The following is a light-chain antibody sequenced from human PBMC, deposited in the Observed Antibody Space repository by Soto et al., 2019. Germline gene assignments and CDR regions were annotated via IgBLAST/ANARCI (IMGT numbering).Light chain of an antibody. V-gene: IGLV1-44*01. J-gene: IGLJ2*01. CDR3: ATRDDSLNGPV. CDR2: SNS. CDR1: SSNIGSNA. Sequence: QSVLTQPPSASATPGQRVTISCSGSSSNIGSNAVNWFQQFPGTAPKLLIYSNSQRPSGVPDRFSGSKSGTSASLAISGLQSEDEADYYCATRDDSLNGPVFGGGTQLTVL.